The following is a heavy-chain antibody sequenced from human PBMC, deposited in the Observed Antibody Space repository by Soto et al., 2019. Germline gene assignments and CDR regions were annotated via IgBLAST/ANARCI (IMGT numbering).Heavy chain of an antibody. CDR1: GGSISSSNW. CDR3: ARVGSSGWSPDY. J-gene: IGHJ4*02. CDR2: IYHSGST. Sequence: SETLSLTCAVSGGSISSSNWWSWVRQPPGKGLEWIGEIYHSGSTNYNPSLTSRVTISVDTSKNQFSLRLSSVTAADTAVYYCARVGSSGWSPDYWGQRTLVTVSA. V-gene: IGHV4-4*02. D-gene: IGHD6-19*01.